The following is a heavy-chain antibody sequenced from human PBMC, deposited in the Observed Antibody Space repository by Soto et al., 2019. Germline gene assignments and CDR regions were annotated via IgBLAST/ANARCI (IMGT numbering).Heavy chain of an antibody. J-gene: IGHJ4*02. V-gene: IGHV3-15*01. Sequence: GDLRLSCVVSEFTLSSSCMHSVLQGPLKGLEWVRRIKSKTDGGTTDYAENVKGRLTISRDDSKNTLYLQMNSLKTEDTAVYYCTTVWIVGANTVDYWGQGTMVRVSS. CDR2: IKSKTDGGTT. D-gene: IGHD1-26*01. CDR3: TTVWIVGANTVDY. CDR1: EFTLSSSC.